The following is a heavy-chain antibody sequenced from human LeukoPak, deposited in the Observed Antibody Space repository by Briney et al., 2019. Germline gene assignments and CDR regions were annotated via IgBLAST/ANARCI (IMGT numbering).Heavy chain of an antibody. J-gene: IGHJ6*03. CDR1: AFTFSSYA. CDR3: AKATTVTTFLRYYYYMDG. Sequence: EGSLRLSSAASAFTFSSYAMSWVRQAPGKGLEWVSAISGSGRSTYYADSVKGRFTISRDNSKNTLYLQMNSLRAEDTAVYYCAKATTVTTFLRYYYYMDGWGKGTTVTVSS. D-gene: IGHD4-11*01. CDR2: ISGSGRST. V-gene: IGHV3-23*01.